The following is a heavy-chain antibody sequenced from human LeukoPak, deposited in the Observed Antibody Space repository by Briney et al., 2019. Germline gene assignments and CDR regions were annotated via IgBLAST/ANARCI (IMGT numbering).Heavy chain of an antibody. D-gene: IGHD2-15*01. Sequence: SETLSLTCAVSGYSISSGYYWGWIRQHPGKGLEWVGSIYHSGRSSYNPSLKSRVTISVDTSKNQFSLRLSSVTAADTAVYYCARILGAYCNGGSCPDAFDIWGQGTKATVSS. V-gene: IGHV4-38-2*01. CDR1: GYSISSGYY. J-gene: IGHJ3*02. CDR3: ARILGAYCNGGSCPDAFDI. CDR2: IYHSGRS.